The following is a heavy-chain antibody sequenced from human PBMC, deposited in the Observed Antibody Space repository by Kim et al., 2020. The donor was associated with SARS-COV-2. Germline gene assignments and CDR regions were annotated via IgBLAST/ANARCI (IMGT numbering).Heavy chain of an antibody. Sequence: ASVKVSCKASGYTFTSYDINWVRQATGQGLAWMGWMNPNSGNTGYAQKFQGRVTMTRNTSISTAYMELSSLRSEDTAVYYCAGGSTVTTIRAFDIWGQGTMVTVSS. D-gene: IGHD4-17*01. CDR2: MNPNSGNT. CDR1: GYTFTSYD. V-gene: IGHV1-8*01. J-gene: IGHJ3*02. CDR3: AGGSTVTTIRAFDI.